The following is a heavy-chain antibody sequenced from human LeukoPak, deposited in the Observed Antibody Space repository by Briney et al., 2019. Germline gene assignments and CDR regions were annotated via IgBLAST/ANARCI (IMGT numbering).Heavy chain of an antibody. CDR1: GFTFSSSA. V-gene: IGHV3-23*01. D-gene: IGHD4-23*01. CDR2: ISNNGGYT. Sequence: PGGSLRLSCAASGFTFSSSAMSWVRQAPGKGLEWVSAISNNGGYTYYADSVQGRFTISRDNSKSTLYLQMNSLRAEDTAVYYCAKDGEPVVTFPGTYFDYWGQGTLVTVSS. J-gene: IGHJ4*02. CDR3: AKDGEPVVTFPGTYFDY.